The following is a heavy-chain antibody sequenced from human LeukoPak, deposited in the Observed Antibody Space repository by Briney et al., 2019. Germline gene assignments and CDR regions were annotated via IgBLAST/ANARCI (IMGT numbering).Heavy chain of an antibody. CDR2: ISGSGGST. CDR1: GFTFSRSA. J-gene: IGHJ4*02. V-gene: IGHV3-23*01. Sequence: GGSLRLSCAVSGFTFSRSAMSWVRQAPGKGLEWVSAISGSGGSTYYADSVKGRFAISRDNSKNTLYLQMNSLRAEDTAVYYCAKVGYYYGSGSYSYWGQGTLVTVSS. D-gene: IGHD3-10*01. CDR3: AKVGYYYGSGSYSY.